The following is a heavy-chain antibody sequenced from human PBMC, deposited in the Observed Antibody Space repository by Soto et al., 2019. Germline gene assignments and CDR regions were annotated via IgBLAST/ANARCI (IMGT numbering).Heavy chain of an antibody. J-gene: IGHJ6*02. Sequence: EVQLVESGGGLVQPGGSLRLSCAASGFTFSSYSMNWVRQAPGKGLEWVSYISSSSSTIYYADSVKGRFTISRDNAKNSLYLQMNSLRDEDTAVYYCARVDSPSSGWLPHDYYYGMDVWGQGTTVTVSS. V-gene: IGHV3-48*02. CDR1: GFTFSSYS. CDR3: ARVDSPSSGWLPHDYYYGMDV. D-gene: IGHD6-19*01. CDR2: ISSSSSTI.